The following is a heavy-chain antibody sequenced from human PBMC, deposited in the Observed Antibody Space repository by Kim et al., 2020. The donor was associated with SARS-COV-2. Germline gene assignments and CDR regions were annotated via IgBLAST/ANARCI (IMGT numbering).Heavy chain of an antibody. CDR2: FSGST. J-gene: IGHJ5*02. V-gene: IGHV4-59*01. CDR3: AKDSTLDA. Sequence: FSGSTKYNPSRESRLTLSVDASRNQFSLKLASVTAADTAIYYCAKDSTLDAWGKGIMVTVSS.